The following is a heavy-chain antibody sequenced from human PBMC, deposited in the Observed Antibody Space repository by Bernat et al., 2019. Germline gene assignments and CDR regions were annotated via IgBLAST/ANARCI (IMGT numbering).Heavy chain of an antibody. CDR2: ISYTGDT. CDR3: ARHYLPSGSYSYWFDP. V-gene: IGHV4-59*01. Sequence: HEQLQESGPGLVKPSETLSLTCTVSVGSIGIYYWSWIRQPPGKGLEWIAFISYTGDTNYNPSLKSRVIISVDTSKSQVSLELTSVTAADTAVYYCARHYLPSGSYSYWFDPWGQGTLVTVSS. J-gene: IGHJ5*02. D-gene: IGHD3-10*01. CDR1: VGSIGIYY.